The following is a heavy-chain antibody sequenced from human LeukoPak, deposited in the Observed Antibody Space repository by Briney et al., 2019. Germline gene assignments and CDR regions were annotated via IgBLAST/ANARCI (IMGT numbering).Heavy chain of an antibody. V-gene: IGHV3-48*04. CDR2: ISSSGSTI. D-gene: IGHD5-24*01. CDR1: GFTFSSYS. Sequence: PGGSLRLSCAASGFTFSSYSMNWVRQAPGKGLEWVSYISSSGSTIYYADSVKGRFTISRDNAKNSLYLQMNSLRAGDTAVYYCAREEDVDGYEGDAFDIWGQGTMVTVSS. J-gene: IGHJ3*02. CDR3: AREEDVDGYEGDAFDI.